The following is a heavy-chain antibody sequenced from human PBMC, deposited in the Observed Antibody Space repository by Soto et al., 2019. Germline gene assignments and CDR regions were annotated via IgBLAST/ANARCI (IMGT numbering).Heavy chain of an antibody. CDR2: ISYDGSNK. J-gene: IGHJ4*02. D-gene: IGHD5-12*01. CDR3: AKSLESSDIVATVDY. Sequence: PGGSLRLSCAASGFTFSSYAMHWVRQAPGKGLEWVAVISYDGSNKYYADSVKGRFTISRDNSKNTLYLQMNSLRAEDTAVYYCAKSLESSDIVATVDYWGQGTLVTVSS. CDR1: GFTFSSYA. V-gene: IGHV3-30-3*01.